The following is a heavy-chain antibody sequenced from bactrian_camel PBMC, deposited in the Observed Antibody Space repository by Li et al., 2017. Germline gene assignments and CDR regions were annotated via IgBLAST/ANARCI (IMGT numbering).Heavy chain of an antibody. J-gene: IGHJ4*01. Sequence: LVESGGGSVQAGGSLKLSCEMSGYTYTSKPCMGWFRQSPGKEREEVAEIRVSGAPRYLVDSVKGRFTISRDNAKNTVYLQMNNLQPEDTATYYCAEGRGSRGEHCYSLNYWGQGTQVTVS. CDR1: GYTYTSKP. D-gene: IGHD6*01. V-gene: IGHV3-3*01. CDR3: AEGRGSRGEHCYSLNY. CDR2: IRVSGAPR.